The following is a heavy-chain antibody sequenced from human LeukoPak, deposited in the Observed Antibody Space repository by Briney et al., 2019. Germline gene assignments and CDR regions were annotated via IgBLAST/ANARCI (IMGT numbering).Heavy chain of an antibody. D-gene: IGHD5-24*01. CDR1: GYTFTGYY. J-gene: IGHJ4*02. V-gene: IGHV1-2*02. CDR3: ARDSGVSGDGYDSDY. CDR2: INPNSGGT. Sequence: ASVKVSCKASGYTFTGYYMHWVRQAPGQGLEWMGWINPNSGGTNYAQKFQGRVTMTRDTSISTAYMELSRLRSDDTAVYYCARDSGVSGDGYDSDYWGQGTLVTVSS.